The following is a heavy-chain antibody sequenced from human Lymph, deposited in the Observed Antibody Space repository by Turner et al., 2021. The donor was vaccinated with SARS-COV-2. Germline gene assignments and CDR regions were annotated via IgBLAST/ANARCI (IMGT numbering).Heavy chain of an antibody. J-gene: IGHJ6*02. CDR3: ARDFGGGMDV. D-gene: IGHD3-16*01. CDR2: ISYEGSNK. CDR1: GFTFSSYA. V-gene: IGHV3-30-3*01. Sequence: QVQLVESGGGVVQPGRSLRLSCAASGFTFSSYAMHWVRQAPGKGLEWVALISYEGSNKYYADPVKGRFTISRDNSKKTLYLQMNSLRAEDTAVYYCARDFGGGMDVWGQGTTVTVSS.